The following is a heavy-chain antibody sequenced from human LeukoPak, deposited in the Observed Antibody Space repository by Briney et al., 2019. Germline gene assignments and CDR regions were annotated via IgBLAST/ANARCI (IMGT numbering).Heavy chain of an antibody. CDR2: IYHSGST. J-gene: IGHJ5*02. V-gene: IGHV4-4*02. CDR1: GGSISSNNW. CDR3: ARAEKHRPTAALKS. Sequence: SETLSLTCAVSGGSISSNNWWSWVRQPPGKGLEWIGEIYHSGSTNYNPSLKSRVTISVDKSKNQFSLKLSSVTAADTAVYYCARAEKHRPTAALKSWGQGTLVTVSS. D-gene: IGHD6-13*01.